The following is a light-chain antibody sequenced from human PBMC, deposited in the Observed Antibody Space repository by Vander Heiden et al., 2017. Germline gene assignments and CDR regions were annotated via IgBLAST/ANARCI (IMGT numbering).Light chain of an antibody. CDR3: LQDHVFPWT. Sequence: AIQMTQSPSSLSASVGDRVTITCRASPDIRNDLSWYQQKPGKAPKVLISVVSSLQGGVPSRFSGSGFGTDFTLTITSLQPEDFATYYCLQDHVFPWTLGQGTKVEVK. V-gene: IGKV1-6*01. CDR2: VVS. CDR1: PDIRND. J-gene: IGKJ1*01.